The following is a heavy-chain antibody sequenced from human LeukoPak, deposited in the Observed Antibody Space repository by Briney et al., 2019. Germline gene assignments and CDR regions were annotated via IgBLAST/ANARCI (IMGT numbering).Heavy chain of an antibody. CDR1: GFTFSSNY. CDR2: IYSGGST. J-gene: IGHJ4*02. Sequence: GGSLRLSCAASGFTFSSNYMSWVRQAPGKGLEWVSVIYSGGSTYYADSVKGRFTISRDNSKNTLYLQMNSLRAEDTAVYYCARDRPNCSGGSCYSFWGQGTLVTVSS. V-gene: IGHV3-66*01. D-gene: IGHD2-15*01. CDR3: ARDRPNCSGGSCYSF.